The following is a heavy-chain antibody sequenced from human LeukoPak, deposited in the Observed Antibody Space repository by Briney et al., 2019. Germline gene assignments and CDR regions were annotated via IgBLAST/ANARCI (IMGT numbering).Heavy chain of an antibody. D-gene: IGHD6-13*01. J-gene: IGHJ6*03. CDR2: ISSSSSTI. CDR3: AKGYSSSRNDYYYYMDV. CDR1: GFTFSSYS. Sequence: PGGSLRLSCAASGFTFSSYSMNWVRQAPGKGLEWVSYISSSSSTIYYADSVKGRFTISRDNAKNSLYLQMNSLRAEDTAVYYCAKGYSSSRNDYYYYMDVWGKGTTVTVSS. V-gene: IGHV3-48*01.